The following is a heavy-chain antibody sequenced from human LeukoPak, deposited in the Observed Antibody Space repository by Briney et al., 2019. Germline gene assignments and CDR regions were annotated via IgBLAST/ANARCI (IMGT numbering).Heavy chain of an antibody. CDR2: IYYSGST. Sequence: SETLSLTCTVSGGSISSYYWSWIRQPPGKGLEWIGYIYYSGSTNYNPSLKSRVTISVDTSKNQFSLKLSSVTAADTAVYYCARGGQLNLYYYYYMDVWGKGTTVTVSS. J-gene: IGHJ6*03. CDR1: GGSISSYY. D-gene: IGHD6-13*01. CDR3: ARGGQLNLYYYYYMDV. V-gene: IGHV4-59*01.